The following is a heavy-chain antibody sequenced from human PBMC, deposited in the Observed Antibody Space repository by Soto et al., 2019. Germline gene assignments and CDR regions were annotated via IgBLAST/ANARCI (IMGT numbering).Heavy chain of an antibody. V-gene: IGHV3-7*03. D-gene: IGHD2-8*02. CDR3: AREDRSCRRGFPLCHGMDV. CDR2: IKQDGSEK. CDR1: GFTFSSYW. Sequence: LRISCAASGFTFSSYWMSWVRQAPGKGLEWVANIKQDGSEKYYVDSVKGRFTISRDNAKNSLYLQMNSLRAEDTAVYYCAREDRSCRRGFPLCHGMDVWGQGPMVTVSS. J-gene: IGHJ6*02.